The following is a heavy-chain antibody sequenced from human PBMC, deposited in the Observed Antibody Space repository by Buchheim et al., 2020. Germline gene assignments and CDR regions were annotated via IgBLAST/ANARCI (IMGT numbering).Heavy chain of an antibody. V-gene: IGHV3-30*04. CDR2: ISSDGNKK. J-gene: IGHJ4*02. CDR1: GFPFSGYA. Sequence: QVLLVESGGGVVQSGGSLRLSCAASGFPFSGYALHWVRQAPGKGLEWVSVISSDGNKKFYADSVKGRYTISRDSSKSTLYLQMNSLRPEDTAMYYCATGDDDYGDYEFYVDRWGQGSL. D-gene: IGHD4-17*01. CDR3: ATGDDDYGDYEFYVDR.